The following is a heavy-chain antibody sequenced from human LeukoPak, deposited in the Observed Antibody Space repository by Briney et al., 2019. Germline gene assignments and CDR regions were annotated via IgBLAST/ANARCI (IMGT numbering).Heavy chain of an antibody. CDR2: VFYIGTT. CDR1: GGSMSDHD. V-gene: IGHV4-59*03. Sequence: PSGTLFLTCTVSGGSMSDHDWSWIRQPPGKGLEWIGKVFYIGTTTYNPSLKSRVTMSVDTSKNQFSLELTSVTAADTAIYYCAGPYSSRSDYWGQGILVTVS. J-gene: IGHJ4*02. CDR3: AGPYSSRSDY. D-gene: IGHD2-2*01.